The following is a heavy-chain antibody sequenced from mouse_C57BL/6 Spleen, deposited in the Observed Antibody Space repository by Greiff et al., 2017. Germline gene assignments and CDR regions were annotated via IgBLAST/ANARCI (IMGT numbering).Heavy chain of an antibody. CDR1: GYTFTGYW. J-gene: IGHJ3*01. CDR3: ARGGYYGSSPFAY. Sequence: QVQLQQSGAELMKPGASVKLSCKATGYTFTGYWIEWVKQRPGHGLEWIGEILPGSGSTNYIEKFKGKATFTADTSSNTAYMQLSSLTTEDSAIYYCARGGYYGSSPFAYWGQGTLVTVSA. V-gene: IGHV1-9*01. D-gene: IGHD1-1*01. CDR2: ILPGSGST.